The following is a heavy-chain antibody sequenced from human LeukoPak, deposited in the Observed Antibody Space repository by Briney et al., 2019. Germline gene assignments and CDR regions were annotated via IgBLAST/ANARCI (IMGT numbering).Heavy chain of an antibody. D-gene: IGHD4-23*01. J-gene: IGHJ4*02. Sequence: GGSLRLSCAASGFTFSSYSMNWVRQAPGKGLEWVSSISSSSYVYYADSVKGRFTISRDNAKNSLYLQMNSLRAEDTAVYYCARVPDYGGNTWGQGTLVTVSS. CDR1: GFTFSSYS. CDR3: ARVPDYGGNT. V-gene: IGHV3-21*01. CDR2: ISSSSYV.